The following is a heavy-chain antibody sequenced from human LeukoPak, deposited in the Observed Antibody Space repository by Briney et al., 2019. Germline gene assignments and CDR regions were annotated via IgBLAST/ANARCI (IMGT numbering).Heavy chain of an antibody. CDR2: IYYSGST. V-gene: IGHV4-59*01. D-gene: IGHD6-19*01. Sequence: SETLSLTCTVSGGSISSYYWSWIRQPPGKGLEWIGYIYYSGSTNYNPSLKSRVTISVDTSKNQFSLKLSSVTAADTAVYYCASHIAVDGYFDYWGQGTLVTVSS. J-gene: IGHJ4*02. CDR1: GGSISSYY. CDR3: ASHIAVDGYFDY.